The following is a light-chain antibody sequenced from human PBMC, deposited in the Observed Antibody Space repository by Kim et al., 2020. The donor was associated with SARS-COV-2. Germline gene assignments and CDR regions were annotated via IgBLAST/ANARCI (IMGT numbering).Light chain of an antibody. CDR3: AVWDDSLNCVV. CDR2: TNN. CDR1: SSNIGSNT. V-gene: IGLV1-44*01. Sequence: QSVLTQPPSASGTPGQRVTISCSGSSSNIGSNTVNWYQQLPGTAPKLLIYTNNQRPSGVPDRFSGSKSGTSASLAISGLQSEDEADYYCAVWDDSLNCVVFGGGTQLTVL. J-gene: IGLJ2*01.